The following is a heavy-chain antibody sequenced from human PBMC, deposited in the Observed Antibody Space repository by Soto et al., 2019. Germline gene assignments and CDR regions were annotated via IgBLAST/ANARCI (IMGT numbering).Heavy chain of an antibody. CDR3: ARDKGSGWTRY. CDR1: GFTFSSYW. CDR2: IKEAGSEK. V-gene: IGHV3-7*01. J-gene: IGHJ4*02. Sequence: EVQLVESGGGLVQPGGSLRLSCAASGFTFSSYWMSWVRQAPGKGLEWVANIKEAGSEKYYVDSVKGRFSISRDNAKNSLYLQMNSLRAEDTAVYYCARDKGSGWTRYWGQGTLVTVSS. D-gene: IGHD6-19*01.